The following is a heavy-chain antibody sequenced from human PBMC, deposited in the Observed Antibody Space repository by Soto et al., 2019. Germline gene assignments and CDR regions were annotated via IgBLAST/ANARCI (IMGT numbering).Heavy chain of an antibody. CDR3: ARGVLDGYSIINWFDP. D-gene: IGHD4-4*01. CDR2: IIPIFGTA. Sequence: SVTVCVKCPVGPFRSHAISLVRQAAARGLEWMGGIIPIFGTANYAQKFQGRVTIAADESTSTAYMELSSLRSEETAVYYCARGVLDGYSIINWFDPWGQGTMVTVSS. CDR1: VGPFRSHA. V-gene: IGHV1-69*13. J-gene: IGHJ5*02.